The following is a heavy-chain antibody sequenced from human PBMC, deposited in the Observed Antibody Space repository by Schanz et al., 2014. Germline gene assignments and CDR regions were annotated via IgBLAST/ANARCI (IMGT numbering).Heavy chain of an antibody. J-gene: IGHJ4*02. CDR1: GFTFSDYY. D-gene: IGHD2-15*01. CDR2: ISSVGISK. CDR3: ARDLAGGGNDV. V-gene: IGHV3-11*04. Sequence: QVQLVESGGGLVKPGGSLRLSCAASGFTFSDYYMSWVRQAPGKGLEWVSYISSVGISKYYADPVKGRFTISRDNSKDTVYLQMNSLRAEDTAVYYCARDLAGGGNDVWGQGTLVTVSS.